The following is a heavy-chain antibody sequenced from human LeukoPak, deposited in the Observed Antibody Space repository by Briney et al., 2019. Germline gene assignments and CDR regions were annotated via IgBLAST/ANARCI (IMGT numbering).Heavy chain of an antibody. D-gene: IGHD3-22*01. CDR2: ISAYNGNT. CDR1: GYTFTSYG. V-gene: IGHV1-18*01. Sequence: ASVKVSCKASGYTFTSYGISWVRQAPGQGLEWMGWISAYNGNTNYAQKLQGRVTMTTDTSTSTAYMELRSLRSDDTAVYYCARGVGYYDSSGYRFDYWGQGTLVTVSS. J-gene: IGHJ4*02. CDR3: ARGVGYYDSSGYRFDY.